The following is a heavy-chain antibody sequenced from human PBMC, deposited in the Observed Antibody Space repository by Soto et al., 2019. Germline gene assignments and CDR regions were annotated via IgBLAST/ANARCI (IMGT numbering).Heavy chain of an antibody. Sequence: EVQLVESGGGLVQPGGSLRVSCAASGFTFGSYWMNWVRQAPGKGLVWVSRIDSDGSSTTYADSVKGRFTTSRDNAKNTLYLQRISLRVEDTAVYYCARGRPYGMDVWGQWTTVTVSS. CDR3: ARGRPYGMDV. CDR2: IDSDGSST. J-gene: IGHJ6*02. V-gene: IGHV3-74*01. CDR1: GFTFGSYW.